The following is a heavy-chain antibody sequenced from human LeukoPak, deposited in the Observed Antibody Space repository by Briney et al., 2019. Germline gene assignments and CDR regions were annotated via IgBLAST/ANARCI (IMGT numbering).Heavy chain of an antibody. J-gene: IGHJ6*03. CDR1: GFTFSSYA. Sequence: GGSLRLSCAASGFTFSSYAMSWVRQAPGKGLEWVAFIRYDGSNKYYADSVRGRFTISRDNSKNTLYLQMNSLRAEDTAVYFCAKGSKAVLFTRDHYMDVWGKGTTVTISS. D-gene: IGHD6-19*01. CDR2: IRYDGSNK. CDR3: AKGSKAVLFTRDHYMDV. V-gene: IGHV3-30*02.